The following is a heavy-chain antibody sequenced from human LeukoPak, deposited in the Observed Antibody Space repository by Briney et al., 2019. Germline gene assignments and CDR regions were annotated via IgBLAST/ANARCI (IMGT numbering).Heavy chain of an antibody. Sequence: SETLSLTCTVSGGSISSSSYYWGWIRQPPGKGLEWIGSIYYSGSTYYSPSLKSRVTISVDTSKNQFSLKLSSVTAADTAVYYCAVLYSGYDNYWGQGTLVTVSS. D-gene: IGHD5-12*01. CDR3: AVLYSGYDNY. J-gene: IGHJ4*02. CDR2: IYYSGST. V-gene: IGHV4-39*07. CDR1: GGSISSSSYY.